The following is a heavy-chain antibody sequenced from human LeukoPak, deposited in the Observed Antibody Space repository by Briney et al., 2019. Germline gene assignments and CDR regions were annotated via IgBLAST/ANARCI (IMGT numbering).Heavy chain of an antibody. CDR2: IYYSGST. Sequence: SETLSLTCTVSGGSISSYYWSWLRQPPGKGLEWLGYIYYSGSTNYNPSLKSRVTISVDTSKNQFSLKLSSVTAADTAVYYCARNGGKWELKGAFDIWGQGTMVTVSS. CDR3: ARNGGKWELKGAFDI. J-gene: IGHJ3*02. D-gene: IGHD1-26*01. V-gene: IGHV4-59*01. CDR1: GGSISSYY.